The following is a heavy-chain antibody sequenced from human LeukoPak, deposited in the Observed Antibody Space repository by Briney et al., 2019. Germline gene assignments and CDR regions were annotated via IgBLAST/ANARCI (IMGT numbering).Heavy chain of an antibody. CDR2: INSGGSGT. D-gene: IGHD5-12*01. V-gene: IGHV3-74*01. CDR3: ARNPVGDAKYSWYFDL. J-gene: IGHJ2*01. Sequence: GGSLRLSCAASGFNFASNWMHWVRQTPGKGLVWVSRINSGGSGTSYADSVEGRFTISRDNAKNTLYLQMNSLRAEDTAVYYCARNPVGDAKYSWYFDLWGRGTMVAVSS. CDR1: GFNFASNW.